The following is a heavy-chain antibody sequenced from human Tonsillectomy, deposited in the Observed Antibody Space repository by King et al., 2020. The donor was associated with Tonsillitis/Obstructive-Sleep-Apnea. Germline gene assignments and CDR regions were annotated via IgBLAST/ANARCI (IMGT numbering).Heavy chain of an antibody. Sequence: VQLVESGAEVKKPGECLRISCKGSGYSFTSFWIGWVRQMPGKGLEWMGIIYPDDSDTRYSPSFQGQVTISADKSISTAYLQWSSLKASDTAIYYCARLPPSSGWFDPWGQGTLVTVSS. CDR2: IYPDDSDT. D-gene: IGHD6-6*01. J-gene: IGHJ5*02. V-gene: IGHV5-51*03. CDR1: GYSFTSFW. CDR3: ARLPPSSGWFDP.